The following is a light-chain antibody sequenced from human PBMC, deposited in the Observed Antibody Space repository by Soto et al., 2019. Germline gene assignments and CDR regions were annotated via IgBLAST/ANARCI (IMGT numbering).Light chain of an antibody. Sequence: EKVMTQSPATLSASPGERATLSCRASERISSDVAWYQQKPGQAPRLLIYGASTRVTGIPARFSGSGSGTEFTLTINSLQSEDFALYYCQQYNNWPWTFGQGTKVDI. CDR2: GAS. CDR1: ERISSD. V-gene: IGKV3-15*01. J-gene: IGKJ1*01. CDR3: QQYNNWPWT.